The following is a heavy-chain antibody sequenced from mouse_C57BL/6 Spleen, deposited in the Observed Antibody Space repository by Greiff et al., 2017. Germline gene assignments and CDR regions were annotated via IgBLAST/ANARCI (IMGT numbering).Heavy chain of an antibody. Sequence: EVQVVESGGDLVKPGGSLKLSCAASGFTFSSYGMSWVRQTPDKRLEWVATISSGGSYTYYPDSVKGRFTISRDNAKNTLYLQMSSLKSEDTAMYYCARQAYYSNYGAMDYWGQGTSVTVSS. CDR1: GFTFSSYG. D-gene: IGHD2-5*01. CDR2: ISSGGSYT. V-gene: IGHV5-6*01. J-gene: IGHJ4*01. CDR3: ARQAYYSNYGAMDY.